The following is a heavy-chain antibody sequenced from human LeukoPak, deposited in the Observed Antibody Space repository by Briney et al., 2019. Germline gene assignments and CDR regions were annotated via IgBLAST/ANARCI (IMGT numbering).Heavy chain of an antibody. CDR1: GGSISSSSYY. J-gene: IGHJ6*02. Sequence: PSETLSLTCTVSGGSISSSSYYWGWIRQPPGKGLEWIGSIYYSGSTYYNPSLKSRVTISVDTSKNQFSLKLSSVTAADTAVYYCARAAAAGAYYGMDVWGQGTTVTVSS. V-gene: IGHV4-39*07. CDR3: ARAAAAGAYYGMDV. CDR2: IYYSGST. D-gene: IGHD6-13*01.